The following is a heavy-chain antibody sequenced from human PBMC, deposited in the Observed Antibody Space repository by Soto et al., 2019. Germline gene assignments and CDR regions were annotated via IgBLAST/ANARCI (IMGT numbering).Heavy chain of an antibody. Sequence: EVQLVESGGGLVKPGGSLRLSCAASGFTFSSSNMHWVRQAPGKGLEWVSYISSTSSYIYYADSVKGRLTISRDNAKSSLYVQMNSLRAEDTAMYYCARGNTKYGGGMDVWGQGTTVTVSS. V-gene: IGHV3-21*01. D-gene: IGHD1-1*01. CDR2: ISSTSSYI. CDR3: ARGNTKYGGGMDV. CDR1: GFTFSSSN. J-gene: IGHJ6*02.